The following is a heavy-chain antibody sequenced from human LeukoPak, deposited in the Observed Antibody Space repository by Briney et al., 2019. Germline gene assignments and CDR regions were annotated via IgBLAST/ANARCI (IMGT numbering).Heavy chain of an antibody. Sequence: ASVKVSCKASGYTFTGYYIHWVRQASGEGLEWVGWIFPHSGDTYYAQKFHGRVAMTTDTSINTAYMELSSLKPDDTGVYFCARPPRDLVSAAPFPYWGQGTLVTVSS. CDR3: ARPPRDLVSAAPFPY. D-gene: IGHD5/OR15-5a*01. CDR1: GYTFTGYY. CDR2: IFPHSGDT. V-gene: IGHV1-2*02. J-gene: IGHJ1*01.